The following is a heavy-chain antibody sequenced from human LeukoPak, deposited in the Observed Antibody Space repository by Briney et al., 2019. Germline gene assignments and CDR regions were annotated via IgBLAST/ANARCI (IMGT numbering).Heavy chain of an antibody. CDR3: TTDGVVVIQGFDY. D-gene: IGHD3-22*01. V-gene: IGHV3-15*01. CDR1: GFTFSNAW. Sequence: GGSLRLSCAASGFTFSNAWMSWVRQAPGKGLEWVGRIKSKTDGGTTDYAAPVKGRFTISRDDSKNTLYLQMNSLKTEDTAVYYCTTDGVVVIQGFDYWGQGTLVTVSS. J-gene: IGHJ4*02. CDR2: IKSKTDGGTT.